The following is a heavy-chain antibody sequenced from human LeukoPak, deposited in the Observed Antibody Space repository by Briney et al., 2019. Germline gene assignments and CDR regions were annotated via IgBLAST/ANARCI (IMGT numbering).Heavy chain of an antibody. CDR2: IIPIFGTA. V-gene: IGHV1-69*05. Sequence: VASVKVSCKASGGTFSSYAISWVRQAPGQGLEWMGGIIPIFGTANYAQKFQGRVTITTDESTSTAYMELSSLRSEDTAVYYCAKISARDYDEYVFDYWGQGTLVIVSS. J-gene: IGHJ4*02. CDR1: GGTFSSYA. D-gene: IGHD4-17*01. CDR3: AKISARDYDEYVFDY.